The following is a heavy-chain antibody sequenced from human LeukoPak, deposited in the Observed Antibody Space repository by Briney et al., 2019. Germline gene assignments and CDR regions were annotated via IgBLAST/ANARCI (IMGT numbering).Heavy chain of an antibody. CDR3: ARGRVPGDFDY. CDR1: GFTVSSNH. J-gene: IGHJ4*02. V-gene: IGHV3-11*06. CDR2: ISSSSSYT. Sequence: GGSLRLSCAVSGFTVSSNHMSWIRQAPGKGLEWVSYISSSSSYTNYADSVKGRFTISRDNAKNSLYLQMNSLRAEDTAVYYCARGRVPGDFDYWGQGTLVTVSS. D-gene: IGHD3-10*01.